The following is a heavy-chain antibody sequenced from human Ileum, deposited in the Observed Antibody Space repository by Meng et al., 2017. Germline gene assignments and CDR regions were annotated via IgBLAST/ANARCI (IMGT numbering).Heavy chain of an antibody. J-gene: IGHJ4*02. V-gene: IGHV2-5*02. Sequence: QITLKEPGPTLVKPTQTLTLTCTLSGFSVTTDGVGVGWIRQPPGKALEWLALIYWDDDTRYSPSLKHRLTITKDTSKNQVVLTMTDMDPVDTATYYCAHKREETTVNYFDYWGQGTLVTVSS. CDR2: IYWDDDT. D-gene: IGHD4-17*01. CDR3: AHKREETTVNYFDY. CDR1: GFSVTTDGVG.